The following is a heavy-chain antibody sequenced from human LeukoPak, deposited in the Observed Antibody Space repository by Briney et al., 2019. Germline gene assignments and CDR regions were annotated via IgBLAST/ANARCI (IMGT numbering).Heavy chain of an antibody. CDR3: ARVKSLYCSGGSCYWGWFDP. CDR2: INHSGGT. J-gene: IGHJ5*02. D-gene: IGHD2-15*01. CDR1: GGSFSGYY. V-gene: IGHV4-34*01. Sequence: PSETLSLTCAVEGGSFSGYYWSWIRHPPASWLKWFVEINHSGGTNYHPALKSPVTISVDTSTNQFSLKLSTATAADTAVHYRARVKSLYCSGGSCYWGWFDPWGQGTLVTVSS.